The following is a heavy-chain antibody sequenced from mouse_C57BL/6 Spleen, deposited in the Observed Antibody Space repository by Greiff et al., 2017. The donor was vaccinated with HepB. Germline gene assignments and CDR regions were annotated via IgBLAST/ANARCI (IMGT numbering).Heavy chain of an antibody. D-gene: IGHD2-4*01. CDR2: ISYSGST. CDR1: GYSITSGYD. V-gene: IGHV3-1*01. J-gene: IGHJ2*01. CDR3: ARGGYYDYDYFDY. Sequence: EVQLQQSGPGMVKPSQSLSLTCTVTGYSITSGYDWHWIRHFPGNKLEWMGYISYSGSTNYNPSLKSRISITHDTSKNHFFLKLNSVTTEDTATYYCARGGYYDYDYFDYWGQGTTLTVSS.